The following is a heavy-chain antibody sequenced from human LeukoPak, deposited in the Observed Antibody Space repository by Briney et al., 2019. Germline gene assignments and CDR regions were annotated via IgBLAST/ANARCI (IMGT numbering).Heavy chain of an antibody. V-gene: IGHV3-73*01. J-gene: IGHJ4*02. Sequence: PGGSLRLSCAASGFTVSGSAMHWVRQASGKGLEWLDRVRSKGYNYATAYGASVKDRFIISRDDSKSTAYLQMSSLKSEDTAVYYCATLGETSGWYPDHWGQGTLVIVSS. CDR2: VRSKGYNYAT. CDR1: GFTVSGSA. D-gene: IGHD6-19*01. CDR3: ATLGETSGWYPDH.